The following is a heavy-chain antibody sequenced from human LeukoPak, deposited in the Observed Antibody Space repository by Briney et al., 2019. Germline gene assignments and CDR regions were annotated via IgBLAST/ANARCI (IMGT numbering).Heavy chain of an antibody. CDR1: GDSMNNYY. CDR2: IYYSEST. D-gene: IGHD5-18*01. V-gene: IGHV4-59*04. J-gene: IGHJ6*03. Sequence: SETLSLTCTVSGDSMNNYYWSWIRQPPGKGLEWIGSIYYSESTYYNPSLKSRLTILQDTSKNQFSLKLSSVTAADTAVYYCARGRAGRGYSYVIYYYYYMDVWGKGTTVTVSS. CDR3: ARGRAGRGYSYVIYYYYYMDV.